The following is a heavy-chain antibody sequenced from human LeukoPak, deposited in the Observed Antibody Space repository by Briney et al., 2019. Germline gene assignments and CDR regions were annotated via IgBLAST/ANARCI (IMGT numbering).Heavy chain of an antibody. Sequence: GGSLRLSCAASGFTFSSYGMHWVRQAPGKGLEWVAFIRYDGSNKYCADSVKGRFTISRDNSKNTLYLQMNSLRAEDTAVYYCAKGKLDYDSSGPLAFDYWGQGTLVTVSS. J-gene: IGHJ4*02. CDR1: GFTFSSYG. V-gene: IGHV3-30*02. CDR3: AKGKLDYDSSGPLAFDY. CDR2: IRYDGSNK. D-gene: IGHD3-22*01.